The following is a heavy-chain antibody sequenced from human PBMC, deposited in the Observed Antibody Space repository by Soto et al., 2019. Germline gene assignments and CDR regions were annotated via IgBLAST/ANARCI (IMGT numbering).Heavy chain of an antibody. CDR3: ARGGGYDSSGSYQKVRIY. V-gene: IGHV3-48*03. J-gene: IGHJ4*02. CDR2: ISNSADSI. Sequence: EVQLIESGGGLVQSGGSLRLSCAASGFTFGTYEMNWVRQAPGKGLEWVSYISNSADSIEYADSVKGRFTISRDNAKNSLYLQMNSLRAEDTAIYYCARGGGYDSSGSYQKVRIYWGQGTLVTVSS. D-gene: IGHD3-22*01. CDR1: GFTFGTYE.